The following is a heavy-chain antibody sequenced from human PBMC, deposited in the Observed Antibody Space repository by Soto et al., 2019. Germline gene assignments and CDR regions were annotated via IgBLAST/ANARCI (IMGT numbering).Heavy chain of an antibody. V-gene: IGHV4-39*01. Sequence: TSETLSLTCTVSGGSISSSSYYWGWIRQPPGKGLEWIGSIYYSGSTYYNPSLKSRVTISVDTSKNQFSLKLSSVTAADTAVYYCARHGVVGSYYYYGMDVWGQGTTVTVSS. J-gene: IGHJ6*02. CDR2: IYYSGST. CDR3: ARHGVVGSYYYYGMDV. D-gene: IGHD3-3*01. CDR1: GGSISSSSYY.